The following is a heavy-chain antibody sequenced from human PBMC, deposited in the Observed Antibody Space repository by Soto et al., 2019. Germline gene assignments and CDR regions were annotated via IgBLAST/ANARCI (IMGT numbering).Heavy chain of an antibody. V-gene: IGHV4-59*01. CDR1: GGSISSYY. CDR3: ARNPCGGSGGSCYSGGYYYYYNGMDV. J-gene: IGHJ6*02. Sequence: QVQLQESGPGLVKPSETLSLTCTVSGGSISSYYWSWIRQPPGKGLEWIGDIYYSGSTNYNPSLKSRVTISVDTSKNQFSLKLSSVTAADTAVYYCARNPCGGSGGSCYSGGYYYYYNGMDVWGQGTTVTVSS. D-gene: IGHD2-15*01. CDR2: IYYSGST.